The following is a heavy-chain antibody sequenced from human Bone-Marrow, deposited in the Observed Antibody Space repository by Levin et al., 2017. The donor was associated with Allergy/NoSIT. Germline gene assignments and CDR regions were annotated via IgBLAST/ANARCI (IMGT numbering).Heavy chain of an antibody. J-gene: IGHJ6*02. V-gene: IGHV4-59*08. Sequence: SQTLSLTCTVSGDSISRDYWSWIRQPPGKALEWIGNIYYSGSTNYNPSLQSRLTISVGTSKNHFSLRLTSVTAADTAVYYCARRRVGTSRMDVWGQGTTVTVSS. CDR2: IYYSGST. D-gene: IGHD1-26*01. CDR1: GDSISRDY. CDR3: ARRRVGTSRMDV.